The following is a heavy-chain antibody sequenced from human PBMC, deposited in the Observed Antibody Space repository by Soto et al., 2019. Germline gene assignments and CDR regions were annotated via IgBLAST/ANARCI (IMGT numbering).Heavy chain of an antibody. CDR2: ISGSGGST. Sequence: GGSLRLSCAASGFTFSSYAMSWVRQAPGKGLEWVSAISGSGGSTYYADSVKGRFTISRDNSKNTLYLQMNSLRAEDTAVYYCAKGGRYKGYHDSSGYYYIDYWGQGTLVTVSS. V-gene: IGHV3-23*01. CDR3: AKGGRYKGYHDSSGYYYIDY. D-gene: IGHD3-22*01. CDR1: GFTFSSYA. J-gene: IGHJ4*02.